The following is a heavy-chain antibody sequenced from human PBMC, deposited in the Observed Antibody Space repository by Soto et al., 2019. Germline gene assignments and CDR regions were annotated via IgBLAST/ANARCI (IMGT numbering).Heavy chain of an antibody. J-gene: IGHJ4*02. V-gene: IGHV3-30-3*01. D-gene: IGHD3-10*01. CDR1: GFIFSNYD. Sequence: QVQLVESGGGVVQPGRSLRLSCTASGFIFSNYDMYWVRQAPGKGLGWVAFMSYDGTTKSYADSVKGRFTISRDNSQNTLYLQMNSLRPEDTGVYYCAREVLWSRYFDYWGQGSLVTVSS. CDR2: MSYDGTTK. CDR3: AREVLWSRYFDY.